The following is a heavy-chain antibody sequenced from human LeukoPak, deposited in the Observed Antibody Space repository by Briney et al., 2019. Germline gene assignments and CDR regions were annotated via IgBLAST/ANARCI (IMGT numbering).Heavy chain of an antibody. Sequence: XSCAXSGFTFSSYAMSWVRQAPGKGLEWVSVIYSGGSTYYADSVKGRFTISRDNSKNTLYLQMNSLRAEDTAVYYCATGKDDAFDIWGQGTMVTVSS. CDR1: GFTFSSYA. V-gene: IGHV3-66*02. CDR3: ATGKDDAFDI. CDR2: IYSGGST. J-gene: IGHJ3*02. D-gene: IGHD1-14*01.